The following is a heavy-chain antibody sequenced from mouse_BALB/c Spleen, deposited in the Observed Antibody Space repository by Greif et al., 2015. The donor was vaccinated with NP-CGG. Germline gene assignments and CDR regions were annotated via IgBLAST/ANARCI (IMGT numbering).Heavy chain of an antibody. CDR1: GYTFTSYY. CDR2: INPSNGGT. Sequence: VQLQQSGAELVKPGASVKLSCKASGYTFTSYYMYWVKQRPGQGLEWIGEINPSNGGTNFNEKFKSKATLTVDKSSTTAYMQISSLTTEDDAVYNCTRLNGNYGGGSYLDYWGQGTTLTDAS. D-gene: IGHD2-1*01. CDR3: TRLNGNYGGGSYLDY. V-gene: IGHV1S81*02. J-gene: IGHJ2*01.